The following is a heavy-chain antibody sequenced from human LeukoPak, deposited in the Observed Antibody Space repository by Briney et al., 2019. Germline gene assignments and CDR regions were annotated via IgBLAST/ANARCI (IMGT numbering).Heavy chain of an antibody. CDR1: GFTFSSYS. J-gene: IGHJ4*02. CDR2: ISSSSSYI. V-gene: IGHV3-21*01. CDR3: ARDLGSGTQYTFFDY. D-gene: IGHD3-10*01. Sequence: PGGSLRLSCAASGFTFSSYSMNWVRQAPGKGLEWVSSISSSSSYIYYADSVKGRFTISRDNAKNSLYLQMNSLRAEDTAVYYCARDLGSGTQYTFFDYWGQGTLVTVSS.